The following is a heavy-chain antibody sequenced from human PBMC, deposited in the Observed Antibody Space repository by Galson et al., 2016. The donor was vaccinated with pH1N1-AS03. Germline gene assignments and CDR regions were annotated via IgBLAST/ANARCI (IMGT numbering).Heavy chain of an antibody. D-gene: IGHD2-2*01. V-gene: IGHV1-2*04. CDR2: INPNSGVT. Sequence: SVKVSCKASGYIFTGFYVHWVRQAPGQGLEWMGWINPNSGVTNYAQKFQAWVTMTRDTSISTAYMELYGLKSDDTAVYYCARDPRGPCTSTTCPTAYYFGMDVWGRGTTVIVSS. CDR1: GYIFTGFY. CDR3: ARDPRGPCTSTTCPTAYYFGMDV. J-gene: IGHJ6*02.